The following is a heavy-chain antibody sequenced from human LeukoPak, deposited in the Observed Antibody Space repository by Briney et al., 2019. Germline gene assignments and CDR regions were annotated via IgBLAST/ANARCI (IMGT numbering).Heavy chain of an antibody. CDR3: ARLDGIAVAGYFDY. V-gene: IGHV4-39*01. D-gene: IGHD6-19*01. CDR1: GGHISSRNYY. J-gene: IGHJ4*02. Sequence: PSETLSLTCIVPGGHISSRNYYWGWIRQPPGKGLEWIGSIYYSGSNYYNPSLKSRVTISVDTSKNQFSLKLSSVTAAGTAVYYCARLDGIAVAGYFDYWGPGTLVTVSS. CDR2: IYYSGSN.